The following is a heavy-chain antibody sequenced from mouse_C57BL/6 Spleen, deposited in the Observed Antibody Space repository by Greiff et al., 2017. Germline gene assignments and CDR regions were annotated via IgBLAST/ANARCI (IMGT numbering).Heavy chain of an antibody. D-gene: IGHD2-2*01. CDR3: ARSYGYDGGLDY. V-gene: IGHV5-12*01. J-gene: IGHJ2*01. Sequence: EVKLVESGGGLVQPGGSLKLSCAASGFTFSDYYMYWVRQTPEKRLEWVAYISNGGGSTYYPDTVKGRFTISRDNAKNTLYLQMSRLKSEDTAMYYCARSYGYDGGLDYWGQGTTLTVSS. CDR1: GFTFSDYY. CDR2: ISNGGGST.